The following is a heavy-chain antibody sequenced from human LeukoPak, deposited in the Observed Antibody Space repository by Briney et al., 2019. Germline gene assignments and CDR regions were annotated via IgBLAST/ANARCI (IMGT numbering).Heavy chain of an antibody. CDR3: ARVGYSSSWSPSDY. V-gene: IGHV4-39*01. J-gene: IGHJ4*02. CDR2: MYYSGST. D-gene: IGHD6-13*01. CDR1: GGSISSSDYY. Sequence: SETLSLTCTISGGSISSSDYYWGWIRQPPGKGLEWIGSMYYSGSTNYNPSLKSRVTVSVDTSKNQFSLKLTSVTAADTAVYYCARVGYSSSWSPSDYWGQGALVTVSS.